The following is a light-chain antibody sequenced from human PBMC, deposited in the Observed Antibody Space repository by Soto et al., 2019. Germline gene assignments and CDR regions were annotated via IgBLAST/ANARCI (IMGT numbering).Light chain of an antibody. CDR3: MQGSHRPFT. J-gene: IGKJ3*01. Sequence: DVVMTQSPLSLPVTLGQPASISCRSSQSLEANDGNTYLTWFQQRPGQSPRRLIYKVYNRDSGVPDRFSGSGSGTDFTLQISRVEAEDVGVYYCMQGSHRPFTLGPGTKVDIQ. V-gene: IGKV2-30*01. CDR1: QSLEANDGNTY. CDR2: KVY.